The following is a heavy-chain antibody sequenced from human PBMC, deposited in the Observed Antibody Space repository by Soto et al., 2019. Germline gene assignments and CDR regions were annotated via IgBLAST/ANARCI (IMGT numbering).Heavy chain of an antibody. CDR2: IYYSGST. CDR1: GGSISSSSYY. V-gene: IGHV4-39*01. D-gene: IGHD3-3*01. CDR3: ARRALNDFWSGYGWSSPADIHFDY. Sequence: SETLSLTCTVSGGSISSSSYYWGWIRQPPGKGLEWIGSIYYSGSTYYNPSLKSRVTISVDTSKNQFSLKLSSVTAADTAVYYCARRALNDFWSGYGWSSPADIHFDYWGQGTLVTVSS. J-gene: IGHJ4*02.